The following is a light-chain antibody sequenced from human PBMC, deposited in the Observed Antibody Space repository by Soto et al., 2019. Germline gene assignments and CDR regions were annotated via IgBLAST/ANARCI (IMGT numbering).Light chain of an antibody. Sequence: DIQLTTPPASVADSVADRGTISCRASQSISSFLNWYQQKPGKAPNLLIYAASGLQGGVPSRFSGSGSGTDFTLTISSLQPEDFATYYCQQSYSTPITFGQGTRLEIK. V-gene: IGKV1-39*01. J-gene: IGKJ5*01. CDR3: QQSYSTPIT. CDR1: QSISSF. CDR2: AAS.